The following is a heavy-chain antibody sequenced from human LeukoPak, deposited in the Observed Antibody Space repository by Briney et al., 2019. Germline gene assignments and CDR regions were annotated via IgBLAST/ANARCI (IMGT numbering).Heavy chain of an antibody. CDR1: GFTFSSYE. D-gene: IGHD3-22*01. J-gene: IGHJ4*02. Sequence: PGGSLTLSCAASGFTFSSYEWNWVRQPPGKGLEWVSVIYSGGSTYYADSVKGRFTISRDNSKNTLYLQMNSLRAEDTAVYYCAKDHYYDSSGYYGVGFDYWGQGTLVTVSS. V-gene: IGHV3-23*03. CDR3: AKDHYYDSSGYYGVGFDY. CDR2: IYSGGST.